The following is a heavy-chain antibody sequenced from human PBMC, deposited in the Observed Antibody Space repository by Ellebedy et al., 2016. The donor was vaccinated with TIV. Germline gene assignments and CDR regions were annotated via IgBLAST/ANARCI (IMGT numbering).Heavy chain of an antibody. CDR3: IRHVEWDRSY. CDR2: IRSKAKGYAT. D-gene: IGHD1-26*01. J-gene: IGHJ4*02. Sequence: GESLKISCAASGFIFSDSAMQWVRQASGKGLEWVGRIRSKAKGYATQYGASVAGRFSISRDDSENTAYLHMNSLETEDTAVYYCIRHVEWDRSYWGQGTQVTVS. V-gene: IGHV3-73*01. CDR1: GFIFSDSA.